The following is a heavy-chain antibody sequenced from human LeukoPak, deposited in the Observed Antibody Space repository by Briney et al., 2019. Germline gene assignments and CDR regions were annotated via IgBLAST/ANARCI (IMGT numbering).Heavy chain of an antibody. Sequence: SSETLSLTCTVSGDSTSNFYWNWIRQSPGKGLEWIGNIHYSGNSVYNPSLKSRGTISMDTSRRQFFLKLNSVTAADTAVYFCALAPNSNWFDFWGPGTLVTVSS. CDR1: GDSTSNFY. D-gene: IGHD2-8*01. J-gene: IGHJ5*01. CDR3: ALAPNSNWFDF. V-gene: IGHV4-59*03. CDR2: IHYSGNS.